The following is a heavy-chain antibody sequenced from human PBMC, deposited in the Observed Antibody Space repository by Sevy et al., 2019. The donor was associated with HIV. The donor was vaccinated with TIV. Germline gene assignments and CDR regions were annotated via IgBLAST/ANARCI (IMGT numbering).Heavy chain of an antibody. V-gene: IGHV3-23*01. CDR1: GFTFSSYA. CDR3: AKEGTTMVRGVIIKPDNWFDP. CDR2: ISGSGGST. J-gene: IGHJ5*02. D-gene: IGHD3-10*01. Sequence: GGSLRLSCAASGFTFSSYAMSWVRQAPGKGLEWVSAISGSGGSTYYADSVKGRFTISRGNSKNTLYLQMNSLRAEDTAVYYCAKEGTTMVRGVIIKPDNWFDPWGQGTLVTVSS.